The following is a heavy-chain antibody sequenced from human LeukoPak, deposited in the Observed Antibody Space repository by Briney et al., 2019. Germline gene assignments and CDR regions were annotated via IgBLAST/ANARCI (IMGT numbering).Heavy chain of an antibody. Sequence: GGSLRLSCAASGFTFSSYSMNWIRQAPGKGLEWVASIKHDGSEKYYVDSVRGRFTISRDNTMNSLYLQMSSLRAEDTAVYYCATDRGWRTSGYYLYYFEYWGQGTLVTFSS. D-gene: IGHD3-3*01. J-gene: IGHJ4*02. CDR1: GFTFSSYS. CDR3: ATDRGWRTSGYYLYYFEY. CDR2: IKHDGSEK. V-gene: IGHV3-7*01.